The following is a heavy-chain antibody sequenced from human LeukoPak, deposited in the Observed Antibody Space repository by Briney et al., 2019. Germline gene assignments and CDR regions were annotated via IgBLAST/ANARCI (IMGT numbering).Heavy chain of an antibody. J-gene: IGHJ3*02. V-gene: IGHV5-51*01. CDR3: ARLTVRGYYDSSGYPSDAFDI. CDR2: IYPGDSDT. CDR1: GYIFTSCS. D-gene: IGHD3-22*01. Sequence: GESLKISCKGSGYIFTSCSIGWGRQMPGKGLEWMGIIYPGDSDTRYSPSFQGQVTISADKSISTAYLQWSSLKASDTAMYYCARLTVRGYYDSSGYPSDAFDIWGQGTMVTVSS.